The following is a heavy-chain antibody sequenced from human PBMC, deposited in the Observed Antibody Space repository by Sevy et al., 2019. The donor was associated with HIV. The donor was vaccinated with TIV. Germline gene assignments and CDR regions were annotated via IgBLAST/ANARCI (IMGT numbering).Heavy chain of an antibody. D-gene: IGHD3-22*01. Sequence: GGSLRLSCAAYGFTFSIYGMHWVRQAPGKGLEWVAVIWNDRSNKHYADSVKGRFTISRDNAKNTLYLQITGLRVEDTSVYYCASLPNDYYDISGSSGDDAFDIWGQGTRVTVSS. CDR3: ASLPNDYYDISGSSGDDAFDI. J-gene: IGHJ3*02. V-gene: IGHV3-33*01. CDR2: IWNDRSNK. CDR1: GFTFSIYG.